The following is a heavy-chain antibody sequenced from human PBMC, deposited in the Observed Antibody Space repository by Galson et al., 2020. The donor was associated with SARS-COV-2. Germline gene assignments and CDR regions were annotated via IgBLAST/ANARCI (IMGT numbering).Heavy chain of an antibody. J-gene: IGHJ4*02. CDR1: GFTFSSFS. CDR2: IYGGGSRK. V-gene: IGHV3-23*03. Sequence: GESLKISCEASGFTFSSFSMNWVRQAPGKGLEWVSIIYGGGSRKYYADSVKGRFTISRDDSKNTVYLQMTSLKSDDTGTDYCAKDWRVDGVFDVGCWGQGTLV. D-gene: IGHD3-10*02. CDR3: AKDWRVDGVFDVGC.